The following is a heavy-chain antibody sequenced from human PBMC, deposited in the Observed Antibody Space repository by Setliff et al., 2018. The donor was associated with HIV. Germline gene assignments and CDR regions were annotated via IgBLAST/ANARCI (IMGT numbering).Heavy chain of an antibody. CDR3: ARKGYCSSSGYIYGTFDS. D-gene: IGHD2-2*01. Sequence: SETLSLTCTVSGGSISSYYWSWIRQPPGKGLEWIGYIYYSGSTYYNPSLKSRVSISVDTSNNQFSLKLSSVTAADTAVYYCARKGYCSSSGYIYGTFDSWGQGTLVTVSS. CDR2: IYYSGST. V-gene: IGHV4-59*12. CDR1: GGSISSYY. J-gene: IGHJ4*02.